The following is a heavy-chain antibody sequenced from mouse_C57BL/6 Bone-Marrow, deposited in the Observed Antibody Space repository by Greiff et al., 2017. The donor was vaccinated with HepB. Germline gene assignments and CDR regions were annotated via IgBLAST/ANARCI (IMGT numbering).Heavy chain of an antibody. CDR1: GYTFTSYW. V-gene: IGHV1-50*01. J-gene: IGHJ3*01. CDR2: IDPSDSYT. CDR3: ARVDLAWFAY. Sequence: QVQLQQPGAELVKPGASVKLSCKASGYTFTSYWMQWVKQRPGQGLEWIGEIDPSDSYTNYNQKFKGKATLTVDTSSSTAYMQLSSLTSEDSAVYYCARVDLAWFAYWGQGTLVTVSA.